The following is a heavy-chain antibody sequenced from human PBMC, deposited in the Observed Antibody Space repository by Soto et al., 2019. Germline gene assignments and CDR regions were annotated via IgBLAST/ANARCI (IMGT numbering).Heavy chain of an antibody. CDR2: ISGSGGST. V-gene: IGHV3-23*01. CDR1: GFTFSSYA. CDR3: AKCIAVAGTRFYFDY. D-gene: IGHD6-19*01. J-gene: IGHJ4*02. Sequence: GGSLRLSCAASGFTFSSYAMSWVRQAPGKGLEWVSAISGSGGSTYYADYVKGRFTISRDNSKNTLYLQMNSLRAEDTAVYYCAKCIAVAGTRFYFDYWGQGTLVTVSS.